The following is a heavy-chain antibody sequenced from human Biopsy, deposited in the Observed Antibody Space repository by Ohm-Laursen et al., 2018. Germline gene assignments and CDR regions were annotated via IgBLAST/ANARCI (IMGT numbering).Heavy chain of an antibody. D-gene: IGHD5/OR15-5a*01. CDR1: GFTFRTYG. J-gene: IGHJ6*02. Sequence: SLRLSCAAPGFTFRTYGMHWVRLAPGKGLEWVAVISYDQITKHYADSVRGRFTISRDNSKNTLYLQVNSLRAEDAAVYYCAKDLSVYYYYGIDVWGQGTTVTVSS. V-gene: IGHV3-30*18. CDR3: AKDLSVYYYYGIDV. CDR2: ISYDQITK.